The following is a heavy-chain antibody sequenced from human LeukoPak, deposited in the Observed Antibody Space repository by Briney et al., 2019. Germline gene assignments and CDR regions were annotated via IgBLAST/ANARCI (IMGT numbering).Heavy chain of an antibody. J-gene: IGHJ3*02. V-gene: IGHV3-9*01. Sequence: GESLRLSCAASGFTFDDYAMHWVRQAPGKGLEWVSGISWNSGSIGYADSVKGRFTISRDNAKNSLYLQMNSLRAEDTALYYCAKALGAKLKAFDIWGQGTMVTVSS. D-gene: IGHD1-26*01. CDR2: ISWNSGSI. CDR1: GFTFDDYA. CDR3: AKALGAKLKAFDI.